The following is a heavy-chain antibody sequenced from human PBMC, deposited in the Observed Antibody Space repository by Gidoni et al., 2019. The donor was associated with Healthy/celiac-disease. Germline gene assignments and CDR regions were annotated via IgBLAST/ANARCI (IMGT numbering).Heavy chain of an antibody. D-gene: IGHD1-26*01. J-gene: IGHJ4*02. CDR2: ISSSSSYI. CDR1: GFTLSRYS. V-gene: IGHV3-21*01. Sequence: EVQLVESGGALVNPVGSLSHYCAAAGFTLSRYSMNWVRQDPGKGLEWASSISSSSSYIYYADSVKGRFTITKNNAKNSLYLQMNSLRAEDTAVYYCARDRFRRRWELQSGVLLWGQGTLVTVSS. CDR3: ARDRFRRRWELQSGVLL.